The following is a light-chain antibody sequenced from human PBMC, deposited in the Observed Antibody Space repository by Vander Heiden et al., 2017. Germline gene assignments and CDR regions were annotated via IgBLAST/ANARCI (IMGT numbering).Light chain of an antibody. V-gene: IGLV1-47*01. J-gene: IGLJ2*01. CDR1: SSNVGSNS. Sequence: QSVLTQPPSASGTPGQRVTIPCSGSSSNVGSNSVYWYQHPPGTAPKLLIYRDFQRPSGVPDRFSASKSGTSASLAISGLRSEDEAHYYCAAWDDSLSVVFGGGTKLTVL. CDR3: AAWDDSLSVV. CDR2: RDF.